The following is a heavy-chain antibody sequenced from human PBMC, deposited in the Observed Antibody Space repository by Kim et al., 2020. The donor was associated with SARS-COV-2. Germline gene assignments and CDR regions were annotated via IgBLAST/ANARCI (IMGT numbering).Heavy chain of an antibody. J-gene: IGHJ4*02. Sequence: TTDYNPTPKSLVTRSVDRSKNQFSLKVSSVTAADTAVYYCARESSSFVDYWGQGTLVTVSS. D-gene: IGHD6-13*01. CDR2: TT. V-gene: IGHV4-30-2*01. CDR3: ARESSSFVDY.